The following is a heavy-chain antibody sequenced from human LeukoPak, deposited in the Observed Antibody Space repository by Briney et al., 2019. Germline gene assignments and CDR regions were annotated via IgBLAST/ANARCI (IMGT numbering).Heavy chain of an antibody. Sequence: SETLSLTCAVYGGSFSGYYWSWIRQPPGKGLEWIGEINHSGSTNYNPSLKSRVTISVDTSKNQFSLRLTSMSAADTAVYHCARVAVAPNAFDNWGQGTLVTVPS. CDR1: GGSFSGYY. CDR3: ARVAVAPNAFDN. V-gene: IGHV4-34*01. J-gene: IGHJ3*02. CDR2: INHSGST. D-gene: IGHD4-23*01.